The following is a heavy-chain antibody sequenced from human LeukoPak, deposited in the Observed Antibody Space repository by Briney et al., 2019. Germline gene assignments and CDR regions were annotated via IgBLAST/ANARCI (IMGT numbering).Heavy chain of an antibody. V-gene: IGHV3-23*01. J-gene: IGHJ4*02. CDR3: AKDRLHSSWSSIFDY. CDR2: ISGSGGST. D-gene: IGHD6-13*01. CDR1: GFTFSSYA. Sequence: GGSLRLSCAASGFTFSSYAMSWVRQAPGKGLEWVSAISGSGGSTYYADSVKGRFTISRDNSKNTLYLQMNSLRAEDTAVYYCAKDRLHSSWSSIFDYWGQGTLVTVSS.